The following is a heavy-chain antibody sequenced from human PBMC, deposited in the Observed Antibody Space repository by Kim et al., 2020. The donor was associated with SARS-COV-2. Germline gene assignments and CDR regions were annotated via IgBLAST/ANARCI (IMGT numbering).Heavy chain of an antibody. CDR3: ARDRGYGDYDNWFDP. D-gene: IGHD4-17*01. CDR2: IYYSGST. Sequence: SETLSLTCTVSGGSISSSSYYWGWIRQPPGKGLEWIGSIYYSGSTYYNPSLKSRVTISVDTSKNQFSLKLSSVTAADTAVYYCARDRGYGDYDNWFDPWG. J-gene: IGHJ5*02. V-gene: IGHV4-39*07. CDR1: GGSISSSSYY.